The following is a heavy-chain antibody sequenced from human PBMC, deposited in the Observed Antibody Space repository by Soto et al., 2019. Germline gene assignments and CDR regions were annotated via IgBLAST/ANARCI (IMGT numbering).Heavy chain of an antibody. CDR3: AHCGPEGSFDS. CDR2: IYWDDDT. Sequence: QITLKESGPTLVRPTQTLTLTCTFSGFSLSATGAGVAWIRQPPGKALAWLALIYWDDDTFYSQSLKTRLTITKDTSKNQVVLTMTNLDPADTGTYYCAHCGPEGSFDSWGQGNLVTVSS. CDR1: GFSLSATGAG. V-gene: IGHV2-5*02. J-gene: IGHJ4*02.